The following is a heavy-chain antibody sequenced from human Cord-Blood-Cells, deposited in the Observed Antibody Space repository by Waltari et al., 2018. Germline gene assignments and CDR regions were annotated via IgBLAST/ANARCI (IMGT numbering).Heavy chain of an antibody. J-gene: IGHJ3*02. Sequence: QVQLQQWGAGLLKPSETLSLTCAVYGGFFSGYYWSWIRQPPGKGLEWIGEINHSGSTNYNPSLKSRVTISVDTSKNQFSLKLSSVTAADTAVYYCARTYYDILTGYLKDAFDIWGQGTMVTVSS. CDR2: INHSGST. D-gene: IGHD3-9*01. CDR1: GGFFSGYY. CDR3: ARTYYDILTGYLKDAFDI. V-gene: IGHV4-34*01.